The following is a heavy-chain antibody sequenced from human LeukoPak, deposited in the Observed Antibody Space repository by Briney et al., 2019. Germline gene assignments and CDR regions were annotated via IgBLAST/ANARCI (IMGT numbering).Heavy chain of an antibody. CDR3: AKRGVVIRVFLVGFHKEAYYFDS. D-gene: IGHD3-10*01. CDR2: ISGSGGGA. Sequence: PGGSLRLSCAASGFTFSSYEMNWVRQAPGKGLEWVAGISGSGGGAQYADSVKGRFTISRDNAKNRLYLHMNSLRAEDTAMYFCAKRGVVIRVFLVGFHKEAYYFDSWGQGVLVTVSS. V-gene: IGHV3-23*01. CDR1: GFTFSSYE. J-gene: IGHJ4*02.